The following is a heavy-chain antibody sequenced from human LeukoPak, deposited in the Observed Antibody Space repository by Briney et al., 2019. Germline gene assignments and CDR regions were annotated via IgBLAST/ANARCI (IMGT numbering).Heavy chain of an antibody. CDR1: GFTFSSYG. V-gene: IGHV3-30*18. D-gene: IGHD3-9*01. J-gene: IGHJ4*02. CDR3: AKDYDILTGYSFLFDY. CDR2: ISYDGSNK. Sequence: AGGSLRLSCAASGFTFSSYGMHWVRQAPGKGREGVAVISYDGSNKYYADSVKGRFTISRDNSKNTLYLQMNSLRAEDTAVYYCAKDYDILTGYSFLFDYWGQGTLVTVSS.